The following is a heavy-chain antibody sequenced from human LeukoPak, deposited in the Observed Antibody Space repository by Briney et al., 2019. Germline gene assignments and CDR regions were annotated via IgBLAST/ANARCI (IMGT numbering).Heavy chain of an antibody. CDR1: GGTFSSYA. CDR2: IIPIFGTA. CDR3: ASHWGSGWYLSNYYYGMDV. Sequence: ASVTVSCTASGGTFSSYAISWVRQAPGQGLEWMGGIIPIFGTANYAQKFQGRVTITADESTSTAYMELSSLRSEDTAVYYCASHWGSGWYLSNYYYGMDVWGQGTTVTVSS. J-gene: IGHJ6*02. V-gene: IGHV1-69*13. D-gene: IGHD6-19*01.